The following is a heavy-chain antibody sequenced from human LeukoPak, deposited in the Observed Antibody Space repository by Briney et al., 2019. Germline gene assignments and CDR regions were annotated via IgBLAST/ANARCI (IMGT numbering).Heavy chain of an antibody. CDR3: AREARGYYDSSGYNEPSVY. V-gene: IGHV1-2*02. J-gene: IGHJ4*02. CDR1: GYTFTGYY. D-gene: IGHD3-22*01. Sequence: ASVKVSCKASGYTFTGYYMHWVRQAPGQGLEWMGWINPNSGGTNYAQKFQGRVTMTRDTSISTAYMELSRLRSDDTAVYYCAREARGYYDSSGYNEPSVYWGQGTLVTVSS. CDR2: INPNSGGT.